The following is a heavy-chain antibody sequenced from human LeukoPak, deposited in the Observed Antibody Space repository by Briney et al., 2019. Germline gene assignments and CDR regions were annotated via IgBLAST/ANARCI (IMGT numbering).Heavy chain of an antibody. V-gene: IGHV1-3*01. CDR3: ARGGDYGGVYNWFDP. CDR1: GYTFTSYA. CDR2: INAGNGNT. Sequence: ASVKVSCKASGYTFTSYAMHWLRQAPGQRLEWMGWINAGNGNTKYSQKFQGRVTITRDTSASTAYMELSSLRSEDTAVYYCARGGDYGGVYNWFDPWGQGTLVTVSS. D-gene: IGHD4-17*01. J-gene: IGHJ5*02.